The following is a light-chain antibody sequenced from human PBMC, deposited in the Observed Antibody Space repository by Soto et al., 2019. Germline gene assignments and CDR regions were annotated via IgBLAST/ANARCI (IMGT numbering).Light chain of an antibody. V-gene: IGKV1-12*01. J-gene: IGKJ4*01. Sequence: DIQLTQSPSSVSASVGDRVTITCRASQGISNWLAWYQQKPGKAPKVLIYTASSLASEVPSRFSGSGSGTDFTLTINSLQPEDCATYEGQQANSFPLTIGGGTKVESK. CDR3: QQANSFPLT. CDR1: QGISNW. CDR2: TAS.